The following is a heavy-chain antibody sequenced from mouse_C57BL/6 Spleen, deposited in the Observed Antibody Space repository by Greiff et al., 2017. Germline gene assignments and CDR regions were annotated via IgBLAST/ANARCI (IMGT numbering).Heavy chain of an antibody. CDR2: INPSTGGT. Sequence: VQLQQSGPELVKPGASVKISCKASGYSFTGYYMNWVKQSPEKSLEWIGEINPSTGGTTYNQKFKAKATLTVDKSSSTAYMQLKSLTSEESAVYYCARSDGYPSIAMDYWGQGTSVTVSS. CDR1: GYSFTGYY. CDR3: ARSDGYPSIAMDY. V-gene: IGHV1-42*01. J-gene: IGHJ4*01. D-gene: IGHD2-3*01.